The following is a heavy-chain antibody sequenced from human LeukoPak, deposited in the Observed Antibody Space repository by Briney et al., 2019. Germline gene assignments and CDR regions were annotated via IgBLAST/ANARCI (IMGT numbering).Heavy chain of an antibody. V-gene: IGHV4-39*01. J-gene: IGHJ4*02. D-gene: IGHD4/OR15-4a*01. Sequence: SETLSLTCTVSGGSISSSSYYWGWIRQPPEKGLEWIGSIYYSGSTYYNPSLKSRVTISVDTSKNQLSLKLSSMTAADTAVYYCARPLVRDYYFDYWGQGTLVTVSS. CDR1: GGSISSSSYY. CDR3: ARPLVRDYYFDY. CDR2: IYYSGST.